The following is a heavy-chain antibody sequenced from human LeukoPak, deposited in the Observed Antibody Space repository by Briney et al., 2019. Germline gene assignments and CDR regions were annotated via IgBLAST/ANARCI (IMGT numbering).Heavy chain of an antibody. CDR3: ARNNSNYAAFDI. D-gene: IGHD1-7*01. V-gene: IGHV4-30-2*01. CDR1: GGSVNDGGFS. Sequence: PSETLSLTCTVSGGSVNDGGFSWSWIRPPLGKGLEWIGYTHHSGTTYYNPSLRGRVTMSVDTSKNHFSLKLTSATAADTAVYFCARNNSNYAAFDIWGQGTMVTVSS. CDR2: THHSGTT. J-gene: IGHJ3*02.